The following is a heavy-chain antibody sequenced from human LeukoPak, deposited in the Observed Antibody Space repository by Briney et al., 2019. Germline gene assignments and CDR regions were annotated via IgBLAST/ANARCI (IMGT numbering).Heavy chain of an antibody. V-gene: IGHV4-59*12. CDR1: GGSISSYY. Sequence: SETLSLTCTVSGGSISSYYWSWIRQPPGKGLEWIGYIYYSGSTNYNPSLKSRVTISADTSKNQFSLKLSSVTAADTAVYYCARDRRDFDFWSGYYSFDYWGQGTLVTVSS. CDR2: IYYSGST. J-gene: IGHJ4*02. D-gene: IGHD3-3*01. CDR3: ARDRRDFDFWSGYYSFDY.